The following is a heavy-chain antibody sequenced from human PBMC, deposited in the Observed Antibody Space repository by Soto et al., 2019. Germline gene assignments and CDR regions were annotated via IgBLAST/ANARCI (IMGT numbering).Heavy chain of an antibody. J-gene: IGHJ4*02. CDR2: ISPYNGDT. V-gene: IGHV1-18*01. CDR1: GYTFANYA. Sequence: QVQLVQSGAEGKKPGASVKVSCNTSGYTFANYAINWVRQATGQGLEWMGRISPYNGDTNNAQKLQDRVSMTTDTSTRTAYMELRSLRSDDTAVYYCAREGTTSTFDSWGQGTLVTVSS. D-gene: IGHD1-7*01. CDR3: AREGTTSTFDS.